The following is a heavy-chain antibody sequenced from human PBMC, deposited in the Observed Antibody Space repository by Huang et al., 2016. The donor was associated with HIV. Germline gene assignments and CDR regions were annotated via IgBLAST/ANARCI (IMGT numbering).Heavy chain of an antibody. J-gene: IGHJ4*02. CDR2: FDPEIGET. CDR1: EYTLTELS. V-gene: IGHV1-24*01. Sequence: QVQLVQSRAEVKKPGASVKVSCKVSEYTLTELSIHWVRQPPGKGLEWMGGFDPEIGETIYAQKCQGRVTMTEDKSTETAFMELSGLRPEDTAVYYCATGFDVFFDFWGQGTLVTVSS. D-gene: IGHD3-9*01. CDR3: ATGFDVFFDF.